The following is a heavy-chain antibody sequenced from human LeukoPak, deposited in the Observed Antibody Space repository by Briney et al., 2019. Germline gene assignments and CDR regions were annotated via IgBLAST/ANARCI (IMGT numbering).Heavy chain of an antibody. D-gene: IGHD3-10*01. CDR1: GFTFSSYG. CDR3: ARGGPVLLWFGEQFEEQPGGFDP. CDR2: IRYDGSNK. J-gene: IGHJ5*02. Sequence: GGSLRLSCAASGFTFSSYGMHWVRQAPGKGLEWVAFIRYDGSNKYYADSVKGRFTISRDNSKNTLYLQMKSLRAEDTAVYYCARGGPVLLWFGEQFEEQPGGFDPWGQGTLVTVSS. V-gene: IGHV3-30*02.